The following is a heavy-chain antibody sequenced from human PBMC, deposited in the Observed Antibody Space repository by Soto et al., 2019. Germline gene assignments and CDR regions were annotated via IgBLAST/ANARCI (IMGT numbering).Heavy chain of an antibody. J-gene: IGHJ5*02. CDR1: GASIGTYY. V-gene: IGHV4-59*01. CDR2: VYYNGNT. CDR3: ARDGGYSSSWYSFDP. Sequence: SETLSLTCAVSGASIGTYYWSWIRQPPGKGLEWIGYVYYNGNTNYNPSLMSRVTISVDTSKNQFSLNLTSVTAADTAVYYCARDGGYSSSWYSFDPWGQGTLVTVSS. D-gene: IGHD6-13*01.